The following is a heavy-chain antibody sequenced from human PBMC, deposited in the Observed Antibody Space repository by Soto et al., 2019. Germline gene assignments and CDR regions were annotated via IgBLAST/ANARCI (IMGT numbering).Heavy chain of an antibody. V-gene: IGHV1-3*01. CDR3: ARDRGRYYDSSDYLDY. J-gene: IGHJ4*02. Sequence: ASVKVSCTASGYTFTSYAMHWVRQAPGQRLEWMGWINAGNGNTNYSQKFQGRVTITRDTSASTAYMELSSLRSEDTAVYYCARDRGRYYDSSDYLDYWGQGTLVTVSS. CDR2: INAGNGNT. D-gene: IGHD3-22*01. CDR1: GYTFTSYA.